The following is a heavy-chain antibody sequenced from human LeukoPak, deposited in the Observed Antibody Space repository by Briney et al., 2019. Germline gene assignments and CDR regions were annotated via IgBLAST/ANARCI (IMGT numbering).Heavy chain of an antibody. CDR1: GGSISSSNW. J-gene: IGHJ4*02. Sequence: SETLSLTCAVSGGSISSSNWWSWVRQPPGKGLEWIGEIYHSGSTNYNPSLKSRVTISVDKSKNQFSLKLSSVTAADTAVYYCAKDRTPDGYYNFDYWGQGTLVIVSS. D-gene: IGHD5-18*01. V-gene: IGHV4-4*02. CDR3: AKDRTPDGYYNFDY. CDR2: IYHSGST.